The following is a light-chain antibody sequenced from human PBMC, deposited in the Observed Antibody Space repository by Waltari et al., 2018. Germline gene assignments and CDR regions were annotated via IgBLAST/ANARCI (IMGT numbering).Light chain of an antibody. CDR1: NRDVGYSNL. CDR2: EVI. Sequence: QSALTQPPSASGTPAQSITIPCTRTNRDVGYSNLVSWYQHHPGEAPKLMICEVIKRPSGVSNRFSGSKSGNTASLTISGLQAEDEADYYCCSYAGSGTYVFGTGTKVTVL. V-gene: IGLV2-23*02. J-gene: IGLJ1*01. CDR3: CSYAGSGTYV.